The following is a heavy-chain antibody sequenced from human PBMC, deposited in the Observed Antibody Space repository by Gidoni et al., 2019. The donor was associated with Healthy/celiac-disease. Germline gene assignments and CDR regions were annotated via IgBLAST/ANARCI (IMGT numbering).Heavy chain of an antibody. CDR2: IIPILGIA. J-gene: IGHJ2*01. Sequence: QEQLVQSGAEVKKPGSSVKVSCKASGGTCSRHAISWVRLAPGQVLEWMGMIIPILGIANYAQKFQGRVTITADKSSSTAYMELSSLRSEDTAVYYCARDFNYYDSSGYYIYWYFDLWGRGTLVTVSS. CDR1: GGTCSRHA. CDR3: ARDFNYYDSSGYYIYWYFDL. D-gene: IGHD3-22*01. V-gene: IGHV1-69*09.